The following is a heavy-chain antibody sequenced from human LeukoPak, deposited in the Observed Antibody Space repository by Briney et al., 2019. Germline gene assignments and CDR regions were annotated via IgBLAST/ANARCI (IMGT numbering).Heavy chain of an antibody. CDR3: ARVCTRRGSGELDY. J-gene: IGHJ4*02. Sequence: GGSLRLSCAASGCTFSSYWMSWVRQAPGKGLEWVANIKQDGSEKYYVDSVKGRFTISRDNAKNSLYLQMNSLRAEDTAVYYCARVCTRRGSGELDYWGQGTLVTVFS. D-gene: IGHD3-10*01. V-gene: IGHV3-7*01. CDR2: IKQDGSEK. CDR1: GCTFSSYW.